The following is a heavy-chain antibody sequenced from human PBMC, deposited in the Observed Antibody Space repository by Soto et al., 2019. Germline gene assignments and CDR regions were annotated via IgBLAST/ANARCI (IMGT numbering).Heavy chain of an antibody. CDR2: ITWNSGRI. CDR1: GFNFDDYA. CDR3: AYYKAGYYAFDI. Sequence: EVQLVESGGGLVQPGRSLRLSCAASGFNFDDYAMYWVRQAPGKGLEWVSGITWNSGRIGYADSVKGRFTISRDNAKNTLYLQMNSLRAEDTALYYCAYYKAGYYAFDIWGQGIMVIVSS. J-gene: IGHJ3*02. V-gene: IGHV3-9*01. D-gene: IGHD5-18*01.